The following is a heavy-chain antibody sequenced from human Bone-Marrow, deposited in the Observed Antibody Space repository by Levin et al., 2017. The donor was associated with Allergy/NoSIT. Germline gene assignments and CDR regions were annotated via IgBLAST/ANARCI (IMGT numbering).Heavy chain of an antibody. Sequence: ASVKVSCKASGYTFTSYDINWVRQATGQGLEWMGWMNPNSGNTGYAQKFQGRVTMTRNTSISTAYMELSSLRSEDTAVYYCARVLRVTMVRGVLYYYYGMDVWGQGTTVTVSS. CDR3: ARVLRVTMVRGVLYYYYGMDV. CDR2: MNPNSGNT. D-gene: IGHD3-10*01. J-gene: IGHJ6*02. CDR1: GYTFTSYD. V-gene: IGHV1-8*01.